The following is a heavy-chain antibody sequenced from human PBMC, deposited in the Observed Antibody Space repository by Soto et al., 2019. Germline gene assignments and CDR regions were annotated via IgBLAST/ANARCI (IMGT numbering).Heavy chain of an antibody. CDR3: ANYDSSGYYLRPGY. CDR1: GDSISTVYYC. CDR2: IYDGGST. D-gene: IGHD3-22*01. Sequence: SETLSLTCTVSGDSISTVYYCWSWIRQSPDKGLEWIGHIYDGGSTYSNPSLKSRVTISVDKSKNQFSLKLSSVTAADTAVYYCANYDSSGYYLRPGYWGQGTLVTVSS. J-gene: IGHJ4*02. V-gene: IGHV4-30-2*06.